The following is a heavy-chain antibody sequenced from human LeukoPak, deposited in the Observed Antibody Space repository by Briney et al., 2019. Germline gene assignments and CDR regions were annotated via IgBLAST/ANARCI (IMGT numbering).Heavy chain of an antibody. J-gene: IGHJ6*02. CDR3: ARDSRFLEWLLHGMDV. CDR1: GYTFTGYY. CDR2: INPNSGGT. Sequence: ASVKVSCKASGYTFTGYYMHWVRQAPGQGLEWMGWINPNSGGTNYAQKFQGRVTMTRDTSISTAYMELSSLRSDDTAVYYCARDSRFLEWLLHGMDVWGQGTTVTVSS. V-gene: IGHV1-2*02. D-gene: IGHD3-3*01.